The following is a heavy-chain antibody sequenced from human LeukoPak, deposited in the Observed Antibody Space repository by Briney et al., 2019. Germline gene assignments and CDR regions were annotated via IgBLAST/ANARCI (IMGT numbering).Heavy chain of an antibody. CDR1: GFIFTSSA. V-gene: IGHV1-58*01. J-gene: IGHJ6*02. CDR3: AADSPLTWSYGIDV. D-gene: IGHD2-21*02. Sequence: SVKVSCKASGFIFTSSAVQWVRQARGQRLEWIGCIVVLSGNTNYAQKFHERVTITRDMSTSTAYMELSSLRSEDTAVYYCAADSPLTWSYGIDVWGQGTTVTVSS. CDR2: IVVLSGNT.